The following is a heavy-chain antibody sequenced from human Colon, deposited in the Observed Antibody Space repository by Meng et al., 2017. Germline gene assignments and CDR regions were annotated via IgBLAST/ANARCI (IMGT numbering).Heavy chain of an antibody. V-gene: IGHV3-23*04. J-gene: IGHJ4*02. CDR1: GFSFTTYA. CDR2: IDASGRDT. Sequence: VGYGGGLILPVGFLRLFCAGFGFSFTTYAMSWVRRAPGKGLEWVSAIDASGRDTFYAESVKGRFTISRDNSKDTLFLQMSSLRGEDTAIYYCAAKLRGIYPFDYWGQGTLVTVSS. D-gene: IGHD3-16*01. CDR3: AAKLRGIYPFDY.